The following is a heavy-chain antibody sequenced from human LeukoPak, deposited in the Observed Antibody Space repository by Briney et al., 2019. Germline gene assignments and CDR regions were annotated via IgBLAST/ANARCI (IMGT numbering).Heavy chain of an antibody. D-gene: IGHD3-10*01. J-gene: IGHJ4*02. CDR1: GGSFSGYY. Sequence: PSETLSLTCAVYGGSFSGYYWSWIRQPPGKGLEWIGEINHSGSTNYNPSLKSRVTISVDTSKNQFSLKLSSVTAADTAVYYCARVSDPYYGSGSFHFDYWGQGTLVTVSS. CDR3: ARVSDPYYGSGSFHFDY. CDR2: INHSGST. V-gene: IGHV4-34*01.